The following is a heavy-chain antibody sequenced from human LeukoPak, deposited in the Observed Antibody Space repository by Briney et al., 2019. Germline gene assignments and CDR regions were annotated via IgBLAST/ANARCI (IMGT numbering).Heavy chain of an antibody. CDR2: IYYSGST. J-gene: IGHJ5*02. CDR1: GYSISSSYY. V-gene: IGHV4-59*12. Sequence: PSETLSLTCTVSGYSISSSYYWSWIRQPPGKGLEWIGYIYYSGSTNYNPSLKSRVTISVDTSKNQFSLKLSSVTAADTAVYYCARAAAGRWFDPWGQGTLVTVSS. CDR3: ARAAAGRWFDP. D-gene: IGHD6-13*01.